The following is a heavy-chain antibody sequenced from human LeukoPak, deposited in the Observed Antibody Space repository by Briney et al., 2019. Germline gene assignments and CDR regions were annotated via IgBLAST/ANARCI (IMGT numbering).Heavy chain of an antibody. D-gene: IGHD3-22*01. V-gene: IGHV4-59*01. Sequence: PSETLSLTCTVSGGSISSYYWSWIRQPPGKGLEWIGYIYYSGSTNYNPSLKSRVTISVDTSKNQFSLKLSSVTAADTAVYYCARTHYYDSSGYYYGAFDIWGQGTMVTVSS. CDR2: IYYSGST. J-gene: IGHJ3*02. CDR1: GGSISSYY. CDR3: ARTHYYDSSGYYYGAFDI.